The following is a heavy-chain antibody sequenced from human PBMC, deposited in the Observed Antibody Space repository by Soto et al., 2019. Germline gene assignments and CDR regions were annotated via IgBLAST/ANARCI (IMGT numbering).Heavy chain of an antibody. CDR3: ATPSPSRLEGVVVTAIPLDY. D-gene: IGHD2-21*02. V-gene: IGHV1-69*13. CDR1: GGTFSSYA. CDR2: IIPIFGTA. Sequence: VASVKVSCKASGGTFSSYAISWVRQAPGQGLEWMGGIIPIFGTANYAQKFQGRVTITADESTSTAYMELSSLRSEDTAVYYCATPSPSRLEGVVVTAIPLDYWGQGTLVTVS. J-gene: IGHJ4*02.